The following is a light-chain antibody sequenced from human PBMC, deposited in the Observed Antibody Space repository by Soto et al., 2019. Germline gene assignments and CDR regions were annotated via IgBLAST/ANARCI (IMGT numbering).Light chain of an antibody. CDR2: RTS. CDR3: QQYDSSPRT. V-gene: IGKV3-20*01. J-gene: IGKJ1*01. Sequence: EIVLTQSPGTLSLSPGERATLSCRASQSVSSSYLAWYQQKPGQAPRLLIYRTSNRATGIPDRFSGSGSATDFTLTISRLEPEDFAVYWCQQYDSSPRTVGQGTKVEIK. CDR1: QSVSSSY.